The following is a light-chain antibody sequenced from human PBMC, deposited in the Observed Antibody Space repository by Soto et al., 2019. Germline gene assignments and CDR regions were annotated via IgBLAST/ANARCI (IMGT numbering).Light chain of an antibody. J-gene: IGLJ3*02. CDR3: SSFTSSSYWV. Sequence: QSALTQPASVSGSPGQSITISCTGTSSDVGGYNYVSWYQQYPGKAPKLIIYDVSNRPSGASNRFSGSKSDNTASLTISGLQADDEADYSCSSFTSSSYWVFGGGTKLTVL. CDR1: SSDVGGYNY. CDR2: DVS. V-gene: IGLV2-14*01.